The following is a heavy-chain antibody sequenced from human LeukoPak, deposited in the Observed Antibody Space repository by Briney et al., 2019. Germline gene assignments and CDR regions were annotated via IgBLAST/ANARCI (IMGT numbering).Heavy chain of an antibody. D-gene: IGHD6-13*01. CDR1: GFTLSTYA. Sequence: GGSLTLSCAASGFTLSTYAMHWVRQAPAKGLEWVAVISYDGSKKYYSDSVKGRFTISRDNSKNTLFLQMNSLRAEDTAVYSCARSGSSWYSGWFDPWGQGTLVTVSS. J-gene: IGHJ5*02. CDR3: ARSGSSWYSGWFDP. V-gene: IGHV3-30*04. CDR2: ISYDGSKK.